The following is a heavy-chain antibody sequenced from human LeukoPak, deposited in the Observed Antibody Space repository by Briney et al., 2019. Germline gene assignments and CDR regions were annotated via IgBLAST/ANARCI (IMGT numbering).Heavy chain of an antibody. D-gene: IGHD5/OR15-5a*01. Sequence: SGGSLRLSCAASGFTFDDFGMSWVRHAPGKGLEWVSGISWNGGSTGYADSVKGRFTISRDNAKNSLYLQMNSLRAEDTALYHCARDRVSRMILDAFDIWGQGTMVTVSS. V-gene: IGHV3-20*01. CDR2: ISWNGGST. J-gene: IGHJ3*02. CDR3: ARDRVSRMILDAFDI. CDR1: GFTFDDFG.